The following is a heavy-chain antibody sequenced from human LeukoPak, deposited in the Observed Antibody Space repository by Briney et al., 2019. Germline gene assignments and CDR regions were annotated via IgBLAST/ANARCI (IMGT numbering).Heavy chain of an antibody. CDR3: AKRGDGGHKSLEY. Sequence: GGSLRLSCAASGFTFSNYGMHWVRQAPGKGLEWVATIAYDGSSEYYADSVKDRFTVSRDNSKNTLYLQMSSLKTEDTAVYYCAKRGDGGHKSLEYWGQGTLVIVSS. CDR1: GFTFSNYG. CDR2: IAYDGSSE. J-gene: IGHJ4*02. V-gene: IGHV3-30*18. D-gene: IGHD3-16*01.